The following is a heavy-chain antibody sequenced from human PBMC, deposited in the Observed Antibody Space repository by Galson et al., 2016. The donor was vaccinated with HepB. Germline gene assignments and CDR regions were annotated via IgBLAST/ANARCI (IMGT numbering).Heavy chain of an antibody. D-gene: IGHD4-23*01. CDR2: LSRTSSTI. V-gene: IGHV3-48*03. Sequence: SLRLPCAASGFSSGSHSMNWVRQSAVTGLEWLAYLSRTSSTIHYDASVRGRLTVSLDNANDSLSLQLNSLTAEDTAIYYCTPAYVGNLMFEFWGQGPLVTVAS. J-gene: IGHJ4*02. CDR1: GFSSGSHS. CDR3: TPAYVGNLMFEF.